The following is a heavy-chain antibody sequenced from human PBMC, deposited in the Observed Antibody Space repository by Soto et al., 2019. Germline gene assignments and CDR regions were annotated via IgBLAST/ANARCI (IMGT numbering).Heavy chain of an antibody. D-gene: IGHD3-3*01. CDR2: IRTATYGGST. CDR3: TRAIRLSGDAFDI. CDR1: GFTLSDYP. Sequence: GGSLRLSCSASGFTLSDYPMSWFRQAPGKGLEWVAYIRTATYGGSTEYAASVKDRFAISRDDSEGIASLQMNSLKTEDTAIYYCTRAIRLSGDAFDIWGQGTMVTVSS. V-gene: IGHV3-49*03. J-gene: IGHJ3*02.